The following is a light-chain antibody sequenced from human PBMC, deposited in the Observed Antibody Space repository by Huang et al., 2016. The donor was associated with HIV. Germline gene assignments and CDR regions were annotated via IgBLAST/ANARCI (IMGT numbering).Light chain of an antibody. CDR1: QDISNY. CDR3: QQYDNLYT. V-gene: IGKV1-33*01. J-gene: IGKJ2*01. CDR2: DAS. Sequence: DIQMTQSPSSLSASVGDRVTITCQASQDISNYLNWYQRKPGKAPKLLIYDASNLETGVSSRFSGSGSGTHFTFTISSLQPEDIATYYCQQYDNLYTFGQGTKLEIK.